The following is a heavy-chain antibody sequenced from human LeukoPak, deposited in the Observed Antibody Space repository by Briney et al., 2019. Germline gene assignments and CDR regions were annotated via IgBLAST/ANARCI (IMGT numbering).Heavy chain of an antibody. CDR2: INPSGGST. Sequence: GASVKVSCKASGYTFTSYYMHWVRQAPGQGLEWMGIINPSGGSTSYAQKFQGRVTMTRDMSTSTVYMELSSLRSEDTAVYYCARDLGGFLEWEKVMDYWGQGTLVTVSS. V-gene: IGHV1-46*01. CDR3: ARDLGGFLEWEKVMDY. CDR1: GYTFTSYY. D-gene: IGHD3-3*01. J-gene: IGHJ4*02.